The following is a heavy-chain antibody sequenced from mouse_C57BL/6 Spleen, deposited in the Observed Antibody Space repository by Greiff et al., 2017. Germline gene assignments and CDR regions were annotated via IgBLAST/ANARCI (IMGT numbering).Heavy chain of an antibody. V-gene: IGHV1-66*01. CDR3: ARPYSNWFAY. CDR2: IYPGSGNT. CDR1: GYSFTSYY. J-gene: IGHJ3*01. Sequence: VQLQQSGPELVKPGASVKISCKASGYSFTSYYIHWVKQRPGQGLEWIGWIYPGSGNTKYNEKFNGKATLTADTSSSTAYMQLSSLTSEDSAVYYCARPYSNWFAYWGQGTLVTVSA. D-gene: IGHD2-5*01.